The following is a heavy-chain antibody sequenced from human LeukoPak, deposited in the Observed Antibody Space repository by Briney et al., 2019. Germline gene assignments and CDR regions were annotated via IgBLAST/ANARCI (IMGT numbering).Heavy chain of an antibody. CDR2: ISYDGSNK. V-gene: IGHV3-30-3*01. J-gene: IGHJ6*03. D-gene: IGHD1-26*01. Sequence: PGGSLRLSCTASGFTFSSYAMHWVRQAPSKGLEWVAVISYDGSNKYYADSVKGRFTISRDNSKNTLYLQMNSLRAEDTAVYYCAREGRKWELHYYMDVWGKGTTVTVSS. CDR1: GFTFSSYA. CDR3: AREGRKWELHYYMDV.